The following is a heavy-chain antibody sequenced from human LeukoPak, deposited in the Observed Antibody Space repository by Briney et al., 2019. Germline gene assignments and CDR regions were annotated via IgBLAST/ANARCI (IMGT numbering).Heavy chain of an antibody. J-gene: IGHJ6*03. CDR1: GFTFNKYH. D-gene: IGHD1-26*01. CDR2: ISSGRDYI. V-gene: IGHV3-21*01. Sequence: GGSLRLSCAASGFTFNKYHMIWVRQAPGKGLEGVSSISSGRDYIYYADSVRGRFTISRDNAKNSLFLQMNSLTSDDTAVYYCAREGRELLYYVDVWGKGTTVTVSS. CDR3: AREGRELLYYVDV.